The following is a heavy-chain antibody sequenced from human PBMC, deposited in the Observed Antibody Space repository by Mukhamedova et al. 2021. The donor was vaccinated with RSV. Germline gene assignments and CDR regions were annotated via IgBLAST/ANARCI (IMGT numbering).Heavy chain of an antibody. J-gene: IGHJ4*02. D-gene: IGHD2-2*01. V-gene: IGHV3-49*02. CDR3: TRSPQKGGYCSSTSCCLDS. Sequence: GKGLEWVGFIRGKNYGGAADYAASVKGRFTVSRDDSKSVASLQMNSLKTEDTAMYYCTRSPQKGGYCSSTSCCLDSWGQGTLVTV. CDR2: IRGKNYGGAA.